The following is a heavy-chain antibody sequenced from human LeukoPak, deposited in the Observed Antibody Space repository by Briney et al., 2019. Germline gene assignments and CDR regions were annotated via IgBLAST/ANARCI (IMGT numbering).Heavy chain of an antibody. Sequence: SETLSLTCAVYGGSFSGYYWSWIRQPPGKGLEWIGEINHSGSTNYNPSLKSRVTVSVDTSKNQFSLKLSSVTAADTAVYYCARRRKYTVAFDYWGQGTLVTVSS. CDR1: GGSFSGYY. V-gene: IGHV4-34*01. J-gene: IGHJ4*02. CDR2: INHSGST. CDR3: ARRRKYTVAFDY. D-gene: IGHD4-23*01.